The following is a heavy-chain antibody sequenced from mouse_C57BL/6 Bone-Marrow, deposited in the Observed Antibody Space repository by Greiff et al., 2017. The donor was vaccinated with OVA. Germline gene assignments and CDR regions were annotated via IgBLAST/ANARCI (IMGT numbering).Heavy chain of an antibody. V-gene: IGHV1-18*01. CDR3: ARRLRWYFDV. D-gene: IGHD1-1*01. J-gene: IGHJ1*03. Sequence: VQLQQSGPELVKPGASVKIPCKASGYTFTDYNMDWVKQSHGKSLEWIGDINPNNAGTIYNQKFKGKATLTVDKSSSTAYMELRSLTSEDTAVYYCARRLRWYFDVWGTGTTVTVSS. CDR1: GYTFTDYN. CDR2: INPNNAGT.